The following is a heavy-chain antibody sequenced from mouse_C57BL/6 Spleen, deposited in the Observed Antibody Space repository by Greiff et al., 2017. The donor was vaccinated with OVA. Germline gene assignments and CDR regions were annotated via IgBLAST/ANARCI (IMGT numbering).Heavy chain of an antibody. CDR1: GFTFSNYW. Sequence: DVQLVESGGGLVQPGGSMKLSCVASGFTFSNYWMNWVRQSPEKGLEWVAQIRLKSDNYATHYAESVKGRFTNSRDDSKSSVYLQMNNLRAEDTGIYYCTVYDGYAFAYWGQGTLVTVSA. CDR3: TVYDGYAFAY. D-gene: IGHD2-3*01. J-gene: IGHJ3*01. V-gene: IGHV6-3*01. CDR2: IRLKSDNYAT.